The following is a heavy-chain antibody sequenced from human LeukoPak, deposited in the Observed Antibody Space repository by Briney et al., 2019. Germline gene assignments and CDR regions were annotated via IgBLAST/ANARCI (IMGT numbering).Heavy chain of an antibody. J-gene: IGHJ4*02. D-gene: IGHD2-2*01. CDR1: GFTFSSYA. CDR3: ARRYCSSTSCTLDY. Sequence: GGSLRLSCAASGFTFSSYAMSWVRQAPGKGLEWVSYISTSGSTKYYGDSVKGRFTISRDNAENSLYLQMNSLRAEDTAVYYCARRYCSSTSCTLDYWGQGTLVTVSS. CDR2: ISTSGSTK. V-gene: IGHV3-48*03.